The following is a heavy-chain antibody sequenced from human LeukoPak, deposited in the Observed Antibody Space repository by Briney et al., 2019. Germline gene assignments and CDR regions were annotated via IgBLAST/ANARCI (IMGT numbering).Heavy chain of an antibody. V-gene: IGHV3-7*01. Sequence: GGSLRLSCVASGFTFSDYWLSWVRQAPGKGLQWVANIKYDGGETYHAGSVKGRFTISRDNAKNSLYLQMHNLRAEDTAVFYCAGEVPGGSSWFDYWGQGTLVTVSS. J-gene: IGHJ4*02. CDR1: GFTFSDYW. CDR3: AGEVPGGSSWFDY. CDR2: IKYDGGET. D-gene: IGHD6-13*01.